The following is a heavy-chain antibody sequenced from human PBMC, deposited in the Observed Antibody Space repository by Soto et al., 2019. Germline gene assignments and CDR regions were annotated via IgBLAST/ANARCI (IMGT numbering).Heavy chain of an antibody. J-gene: IGHJ4*02. CDR1: GFTFSSYG. Sequence: GGSLRLSCAASGFTFSSYGMHWVRQAPGKGLEWVAVISYDGSNKYYADSVKGRFTISRDNSKNTLYLQMNSLRAEDTAVYYCAKDLRGCSGGSCYLVHYWGQGTLVTVSS. V-gene: IGHV3-30*18. D-gene: IGHD2-15*01. CDR2: ISYDGSNK. CDR3: AKDLRGCSGGSCYLVHY.